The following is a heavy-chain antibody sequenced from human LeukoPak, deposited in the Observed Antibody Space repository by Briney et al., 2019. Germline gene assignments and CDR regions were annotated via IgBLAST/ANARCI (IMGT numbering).Heavy chain of an antibody. CDR1: GFTVSSNY. Sequence: GGSLRLSCAASGFTVSSNYMSWVRQAPGKGLEWVSVIYSGGSTYYADSVKGRFTISRDNSKNTLYLQMNSLRAEDTAVYYCARNLFGYSSSWYAGYWGQGTLVTVSS. D-gene: IGHD6-13*01. V-gene: IGHV3-53*01. CDR3: ARNLFGYSSSWYAGY. J-gene: IGHJ4*02. CDR2: IYSGGST.